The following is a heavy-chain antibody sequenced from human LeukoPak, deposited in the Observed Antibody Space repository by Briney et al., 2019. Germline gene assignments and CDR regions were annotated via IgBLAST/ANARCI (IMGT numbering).Heavy chain of an antibody. V-gene: IGHV3-15*01. D-gene: IGHD4-17*01. CDR2: IKSKTDGGTT. CDR1: GFTVSSNY. J-gene: IGHJ4*02. CDR3: TTDSGDYVFDY. Sequence: GGSLRLSCAASGFTVSSNYMSWVRQAPGKGLEWVGRIKSKTDGGTTDYAAPVKGRFTISRDDSKNTLYLQMNSLKTEDTAVYYCTTDSGDYVFDYWGQGTLVTVSS.